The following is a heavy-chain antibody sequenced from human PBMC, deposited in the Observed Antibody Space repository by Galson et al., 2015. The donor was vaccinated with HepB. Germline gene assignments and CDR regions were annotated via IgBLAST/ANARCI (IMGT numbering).Heavy chain of an antibody. CDR3: ARRPRFHDNSGRFDY. V-gene: IGHV5-10-1*01. D-gene: IGHD3-22*01. J-gene: IGHJ4*02. Sequence: QSGAEVKKPGESLRISCKGSGYNFTNYWITWVRQMPGKGLEWMGRIDPSDSYTNYSPSFQGHVTISADKSISTAYLQWSSLKASDSAMYYCARRPRFHDNSGRFDYWGQGTLVTVSS. CDR1: GYNFTNYW. CDR2: IDPSDSYT.